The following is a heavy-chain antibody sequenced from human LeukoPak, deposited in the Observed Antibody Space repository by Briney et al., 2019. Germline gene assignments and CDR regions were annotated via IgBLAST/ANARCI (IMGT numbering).Heavy chain of an antibody. V-gene: IGHV3-20*04. Sequence: PGGSLRLSCAASGXTFDDYGVSWVRQAPGKGLESVFGINWNGGSTGYADSVKGRFTISRDNAKNSLYLQVSSPRAEDTAWYYCARGQNYYGSGSQTFDIWGQGTMVTVSS. CDR3: ARGQNYYGSGSQTFDI. CDR1: GXTFDDYG. J-gene: IGHJ3*02. D-gene: IGHD3-10*01. CDR2: INWNGGST.